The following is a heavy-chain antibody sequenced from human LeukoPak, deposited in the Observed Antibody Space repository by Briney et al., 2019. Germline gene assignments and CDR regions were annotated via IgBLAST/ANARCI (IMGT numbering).Heavy chain of an antibody. V-gene: IGHV1-69*06. D-gene: IGHD3-3*01. CDR2: IIPIFGTA. Sequence: SVKVSCKASGCTFTSYAISWVRQAPGQGLEWMGGIIPIFGTANYAQKFQGRVTITADKSTSTAYMELSSLRSEDTAVYYCARAATYYDFWSGYYHFDYWGQGTLVTVSS. CDR3: ARAATYYDFWSGYYHFDY. CDR1: GCTFTSYA. J-gene: IGHJ4*02.